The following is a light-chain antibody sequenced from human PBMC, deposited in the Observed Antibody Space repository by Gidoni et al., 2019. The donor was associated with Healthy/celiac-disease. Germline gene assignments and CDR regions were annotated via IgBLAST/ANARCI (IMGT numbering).Light chain of an antibody. J-gene: IGLJ1*01. V-gene: IGLV2-14*01. CDR3: SSYTSSITYV. CDR1: SSDGGGYNY. CDR2: EVS. Sequence: QSALTQPASESGSPGPSITISCTGTSSDGGGYNYVSWYQQHPGKAPKLMIYEVSNRPSGVSNRFSGSKSGNTASLTISGLQAEDEADYYCSSYTSSITYVFGTGTKVTVL.